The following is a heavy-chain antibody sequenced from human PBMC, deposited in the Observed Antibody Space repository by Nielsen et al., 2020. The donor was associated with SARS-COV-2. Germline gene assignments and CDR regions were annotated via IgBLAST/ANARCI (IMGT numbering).Heavy chain of an antibody. CDR3: ARDWSRAFDV. CDR2: IKPDGSEK. CDR1: GFTFSSLW. Sequence: GESPKISCAASGFTFSSLWMSWVRQVPGKGPEWVADIKPDGSEKVYVDSVKGRFTIPRDNAKNSMSLQMNSLRVEDTAVYYCARDWSRAFDVWGQGTMVTVSS. J-gene: IGHJ3*01. V-gene: IGHV3-7*01.